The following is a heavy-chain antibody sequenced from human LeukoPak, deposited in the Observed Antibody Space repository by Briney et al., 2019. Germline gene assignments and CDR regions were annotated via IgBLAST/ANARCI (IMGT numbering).Heavy chain of an antibody. D-gene: IGHD4-17*01. J-gene: IGHJ3*02. V-gene: IGHV4-30-2*01. Sequence: PTETLSLTCAVSGGSISSGGYSWSWIRQPPGKGLEWIGYIYHSGSTYYNPSLKSRVTISVDRSKNQFSLKLSSVTAADTAVYYCARGWAYGDYDPDAFDIWGQGTMVTVSS. CDR3: ARGWAYGDYDPDAFDI. CDR2: IYHSGST. CDR1: GGSISSGGYS.